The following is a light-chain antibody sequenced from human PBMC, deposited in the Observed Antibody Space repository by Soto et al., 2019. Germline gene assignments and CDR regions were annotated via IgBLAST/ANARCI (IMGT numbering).Light chain of an antibody. CDR1: QSVRSNE. V-gene: IGKV3-20*01. CDR2: GAS. J-gene: IGKJ4*01. Sequence: EIVLTQSPGTLSLSPGERATLSCRASQSVRSNELAWYQQKPGQAPRLLIYGASSRATAIPARVSGSGSGTYFTLTISSLETAEFAVYYCQQYCSHPLTFGRGTNVELK. CDR3: QQYCSHPLT.